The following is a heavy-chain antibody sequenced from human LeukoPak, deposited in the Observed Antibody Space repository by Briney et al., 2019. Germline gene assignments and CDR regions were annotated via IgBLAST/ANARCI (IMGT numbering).Heavy chain of an antibody. Sequence: GGSLRLSCAASGFTFSSYAMSWVGQAPGKGLEWVSGISGSGGSTYYGDSAKGRFTISRDNSKNTLYLQMNSLRAEDTAVYYCAKVPYSSSWYFFGFWGQGTLVTVSS. J-gene: IGHJ4*02. CDR2: ISGSGGST. CDR1: GFTFSSYA. D-gene: IGHD6-13*01. CDR3: AKVPYSSSWYFFGF. V-gene: IGHV3-23*01.